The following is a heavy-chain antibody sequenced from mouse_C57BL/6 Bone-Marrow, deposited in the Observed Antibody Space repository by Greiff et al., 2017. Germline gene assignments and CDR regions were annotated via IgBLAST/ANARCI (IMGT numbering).Heavy chain of an antibody. CDR3: ARYYCGSYFDY. V-gene: IGHV1-54*01. CDR2: INPGSGGT. D-gene: IGHD1-1*01. Sequence: QVQLKQSGAELVRPGTSVKVSCKASGYAFTNYLIEWVKQRPGQGLEWIGVINPGSGGTNYNEKFKGKATLTADKSSSTAYMQLSSLTSEDSAVYFCARYYCGSYFDYWGQGTTLTVSS. CDR1: GYAFTNYL. J-gene: IGHJ2*01.